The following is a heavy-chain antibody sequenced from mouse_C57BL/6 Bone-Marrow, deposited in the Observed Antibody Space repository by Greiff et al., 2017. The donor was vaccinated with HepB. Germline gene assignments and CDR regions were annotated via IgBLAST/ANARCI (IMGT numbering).Heavy chain of an antibody. J-gene: IGHJ4*01. D-gene: IGHD1-1*01. Sequence: VKVEESGPGLVAPSQSLSITCTVSGFSLTSYGVDWVRQPPGKGLEWLGVIWGGGSTNYNSALMSRLSISKDNSKSQVFLKMNSLQTDDTAMYYCAKQGDFTTVVDAMDYWGQGTSVTVSS. CDR3: AKQGDFTTVVDAMDY. V-gene: IGHV2-9*01. CDR1: GFSLTSYG. CDR2: IWGGGST.